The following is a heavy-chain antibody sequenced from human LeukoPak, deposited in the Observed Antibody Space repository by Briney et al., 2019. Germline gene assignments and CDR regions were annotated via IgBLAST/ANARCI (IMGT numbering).Heavy chain of an antibody. Sequence: ASVKVSCKASGYTFTSYDINWMRQATGQGLEWMGWMSPNSGNTGYAQKFQGRVTMTRDTSISTAYMELSSLRPEDTAVYYCAREGYSYGDYWGQGTLVTVSS. CDR2: MSPNSGNT. CDR3: AREGYSYGDY. D-gene: IGHD5-18*01. J-gene: IGHJ4*02. V-gene: IGHV1-8*01. CDR1: GYTFTSYD.